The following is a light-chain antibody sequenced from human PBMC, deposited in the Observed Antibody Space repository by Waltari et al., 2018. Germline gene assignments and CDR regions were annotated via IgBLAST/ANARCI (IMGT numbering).Light chain of an antibody. CDR2: DAS. V-gene: IGKV3-11*01. J-gene: IGKJ4*01. CDR1: QSIRSY. CDR3: QQRNDWPLT. Sequence: EIVLTQSPATLSLSPGERATLSCRASQSIRSYLAWYQQKPGQAPRLLIYDASNRATAVPARFIGSGSGTDFTLTISSLESEDFAFYYCQQRNDWPLTFGGGTKVEIK.